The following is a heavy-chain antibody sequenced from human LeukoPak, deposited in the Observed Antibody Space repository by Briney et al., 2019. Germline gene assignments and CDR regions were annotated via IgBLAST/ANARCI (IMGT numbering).Heavy chain of an antibody. J-gene: IGHJ3*02. CDR3: ARRTIWFGELWLATDAFDI. CDR1: GGSFSGYY. V-gene: IGHV4-34*01. CDR2: INHSGST. Sequence: KPSETLSLTCAVYGGSFSGYYWSWIRKPPGKGLEWIGEINHSGSTNYNPSLKSRVTISVDTSKNQFSLKLSSVTAADTAVYYCARRTIWFGELWLATDAFDIWGQGTMVTVSS. D-gene: IGHD3-10*01.